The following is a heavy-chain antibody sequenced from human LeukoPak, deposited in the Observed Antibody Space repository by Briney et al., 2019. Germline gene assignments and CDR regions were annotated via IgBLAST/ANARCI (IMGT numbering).Heavy chain of an antibody. Sequence: SVKVPCKASGGTFSSYAISWVRQAPGQGLEWMGGIIPIFGTANYAQKFQGRVTITTDESTSTAYMELSSLRSEDTAVYYCARVGLSLYYFDYWGQGTLVTVSS. CDR2: IIPIFGTA. J-gene: IGHJ4*02. CDR3: ARVGLSLYYFDY. D-gene: IGHD3-16*02. CDR1: GGTFSSYA. V-gene: IGHV1-69*05.